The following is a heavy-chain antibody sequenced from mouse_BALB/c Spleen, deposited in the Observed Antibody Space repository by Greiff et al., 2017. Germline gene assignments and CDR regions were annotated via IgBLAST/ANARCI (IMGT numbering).Heavy chain of an antibody. D-gene: IGHD4-1*01. CDR1: GFTFSSYA. Sequence: EVKLMESGGGLVKPGGSLKLSCAASGFTFSSYAMSWVRQSPEKRLEWVAEISSGGSYTYYPDTVTGRFTISRDNAKNTLYLEMSSLRSEDTAMYYCARELGYYAMDYWGQGTSVTVSS. CDR3: ARELGYYAMDY. CDR2: ISSGGSYT. J-gene: IGHJ4*01. V-gene: IGHV5-9-4*01.